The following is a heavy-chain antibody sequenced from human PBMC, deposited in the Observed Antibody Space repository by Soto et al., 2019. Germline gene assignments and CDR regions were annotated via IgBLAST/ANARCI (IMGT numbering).Heavy chain of an antibody. V-gene: IGHV3-66*01. Sequence: EVQLVDSGGGLVRTGGSLRLSCAASGFTVSSNYISWVRQAPGKGLELVSVIYADGTTYYADSVKDRFTISRDNSKNTVPLQLSSRRAEDTAVYYCAVNIVVTGMGLYDFDYWGQGALVTVSS. CDR3: AVNIVVTGMGLYDFDY. CDR2: IYADGTT. CDR1: GFTVSSNY. J-gene: IGHJ4*02. D-gene: IGHD2-15*01.